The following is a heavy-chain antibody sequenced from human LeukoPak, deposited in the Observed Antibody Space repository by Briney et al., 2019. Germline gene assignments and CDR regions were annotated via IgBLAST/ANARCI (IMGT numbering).Heavy chain of an antibody. V-gene: IGHV3-30*02. CDR1: GFTFSSYG. CDR3: AKDRPYMVRGESFDY. Sequence: PGGSLRLSCAASGFTFSSYGMHWVRQAPGKGLEWVAFIRYDGSNKYYADSVKGRFTISRDNSKNTLYLQMNSLRAEDTAVYYCAKDRPYMVRGESFDYWGQGTLVTVSS. CDR2: IRYDGSNK. J-gene: IGHJ4*02. D-gene: IGHD3-10*01.